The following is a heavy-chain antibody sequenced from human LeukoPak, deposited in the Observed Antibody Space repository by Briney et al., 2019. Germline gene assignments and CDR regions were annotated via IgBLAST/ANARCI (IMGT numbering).Heavy chain of an antibody. D-gene: IGHD5-12*01. CDR2: ISSNGGST. V-gene: IGHV3-64*01. CDR1: GFTFSSYA. J-gene: IGHJ4*02. CDR3: VRGGDSGYDSDY. Sequence: GGSLRLSCAASGFTFSSYAMHWVRQAPGQGLEYVSAISSNGGSTYYANSVKGRFTISRDNSKDTLYLQMGSLRAEDMAVYYCVRGGDSGYDSDYWGQGTLVTVSS.